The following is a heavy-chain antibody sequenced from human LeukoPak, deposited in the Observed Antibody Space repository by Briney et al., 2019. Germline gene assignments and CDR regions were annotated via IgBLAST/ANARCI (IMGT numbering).Heavy chain of an antibody. Sequence: SGTLSLTCAVSGGSIRSSNWWSWVRQPPGKGLEWIGEIYHTGNTNYNPSLKSRVTISVDKSKNQFSLKLSSVTAADTAVYYCATETYYDSSGPHFDYWGQGTMVTVSS. D-gene: IGHD3-22*01. CDR2: IYHTGNT. CDR3: ATETYYDSSGPHFDY. CDR1: GGSIRSSNW. V-gene: IGHV4-4*02. J-gene: IGHJ4*02.